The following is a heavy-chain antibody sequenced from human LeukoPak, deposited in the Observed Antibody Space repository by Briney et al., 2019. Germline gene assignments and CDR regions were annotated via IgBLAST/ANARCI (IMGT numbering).Heavy chain of an antibody. CDR2: IYSGGST. CDR1: GFTFSSNY. J-gene: IGHJ3*02. Sequence: PGGSLRLSCAASGFTFSSNYMSWVRQAPGKGLEWVSVIYSGGSTYYADSVKGRFTISRDNSKNTLYLQMNSLRAEDTAVYYCARVTYYYDSSGFDAFDIWGQGTMVTVSS. CDR3: ARVTYYYDSSGFDAFDI. V-gene: IGHV3-53*01. D-gene: IGHD3-22*01.